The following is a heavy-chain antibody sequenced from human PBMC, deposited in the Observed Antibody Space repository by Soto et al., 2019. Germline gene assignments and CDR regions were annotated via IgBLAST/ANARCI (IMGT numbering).Heavy chain of an antibody. J-gene: IGHJ6*02. CDR1: GYTFSVYH. Sequence: QVHLVQSGAEAKQPGASVKVSCKASGYTFSVYHMHWVRQAPGQGLEWMGWVHPNSGGTNYAPSYEGRVTMTRDTSINTAYMERSRLTSDDTAVYYCAKELQRGMDVWCQGNTVTVSS. D-gene: IGHD4-4*01. CDR3: AKELQRGMDV. V-gene: IGHV1-2*02. CDR2: VHPNSGGT.